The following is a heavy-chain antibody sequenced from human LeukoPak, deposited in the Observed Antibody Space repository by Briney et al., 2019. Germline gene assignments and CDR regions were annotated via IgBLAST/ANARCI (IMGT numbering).Heavy chain of an antibody. Sequence: SETLSLTCTVSGGSISSGGYYWSWLRQPPGKGLEWIGYIYHSGSTYYNPSLKSRVTISVDTSKNQFSLKLSSVTAADTAVYYCARDWDSSGWLDYWGQGTLVTVSS. V-gene: IGHV4-30-2*01. D-gene: IGHD6-19*01. CDR2: IYHSGST. CDR1: GGSISSGGYY. J-gene: IGHJ4*02. CDR3: ARDWDSSGWLDY.